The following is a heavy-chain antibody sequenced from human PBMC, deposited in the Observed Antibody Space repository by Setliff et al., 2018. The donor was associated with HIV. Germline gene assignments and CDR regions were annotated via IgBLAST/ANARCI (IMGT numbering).Heavy chain of an antibody. J-gene: IGHJ5*02. CDR2: ISYDGSNK. Sequence: GGSLRLSCAASGFTFSSYAMHWVRQAPGKGLEWVAVISYDGSNKYYADSVKGRLTISRDNSKNTLYLQMNSLRAEDTAVYYCASSGSGSYINWFGPWGQGTLVTVSS. CDR3: ASSGSGSYINWFGP. CDR1: GFTFSSYA. V-gene: IGHV3-30*04. D-gene: IGHD3-10*01.